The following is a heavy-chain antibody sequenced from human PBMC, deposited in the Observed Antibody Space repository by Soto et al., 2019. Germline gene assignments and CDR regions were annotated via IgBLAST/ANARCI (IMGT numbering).Heavy chain of an antibody. CDR1: GGSISSSNW. CDR2: IYHTGST. J-gene: IGHJ5*02. CDR3: AIAPPLISSGYT. V-gene: IGHV4-4*02. D-gene: IGHD3-22*01. Sequence: QVQLQESGPGLVKPSGTLSLTCAVSGGSISSSNWWSWVRQPPGKGLEWIGEIYHTGSTNSNPSLTSRVTIPVDTSKIRFSLKLSSVTAADTAVYYCAIAPPLISSGYTWGQGTLVTVSS.